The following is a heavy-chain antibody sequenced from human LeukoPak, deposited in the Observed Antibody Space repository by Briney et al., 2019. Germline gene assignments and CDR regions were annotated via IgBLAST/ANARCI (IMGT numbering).Heavy chain of an antibody. CDR2: ISAYNGNT. Sequence: ASVKVSCKASGYTFTSFYFSWVRQAPGQGLEWMGWISAYNGNTNYAQKLQGRVTMTTDPSTTTAYMELRSLTSGDTAVYYCARYGTYTNGAYDYWGQGTLVTVSS. J-gene: IGHJ4*02. CDR3: ARYGTYTNGAYDY. CDR1: GYTFTSFY. V-gene: IGHV1-18*01. D-gene: IGHD2-8*01.